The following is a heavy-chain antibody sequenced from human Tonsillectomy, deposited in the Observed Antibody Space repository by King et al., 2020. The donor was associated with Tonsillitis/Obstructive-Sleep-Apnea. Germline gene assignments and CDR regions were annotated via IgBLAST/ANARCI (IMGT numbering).Heavy chain of an antibody. Sequence: VQLQESGPGLVKPSETLSLTCTVSGGSINSYYWSWIRQPPGKGLEWIGYIYYTGRTTYNPSLRGRVTISVHKSNNQFSLNLSSVTGADTALYYCERGPNWFDPWGRGTLVPVSS. V-gene: IGHV4-59*01. CDR3: ERGPNWFDP. J-gene: IGHJ5*02. CDR1: GGSINSYY. CDR2: IYYTGRT.